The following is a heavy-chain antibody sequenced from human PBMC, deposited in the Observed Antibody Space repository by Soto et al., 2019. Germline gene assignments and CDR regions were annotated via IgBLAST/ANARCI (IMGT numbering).Heavy chain of an antibody. Sequence: QVQLQQWGAGLLKPSETLSLTCAVSGGSFSGYYWSWIRQPPGKGLEWIGEIDHRGSTSYKPSLQSRVRMSGDTAKNQFSLNLHSVTAADTAVYFCARRITKIVVVFDYWGQGTLVTVSS. CDR2: IDHRGST. V-gene: IGHV4-34*01. CDR3: ARRITKIVVVFDY. D-gene: IGHD3-22*01. J-gene: IGHJ4*02. CDR1: GGSFSGYY.